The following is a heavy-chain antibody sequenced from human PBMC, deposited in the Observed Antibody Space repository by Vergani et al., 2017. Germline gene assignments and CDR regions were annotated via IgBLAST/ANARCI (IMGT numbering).Heavy chain of an antibody. CDR1: GCSISSSDYY. CDR3: VRGAVAEFDY. D-gene: IGHD6-19*01. CDR2: LYSSGST. Sequence: QLQLQESGPGLVKPSETLSLICTVSGCSISSSDYYWGWIRQPPGKGLEWIGSLYSSGSTFYNPSLNSRVTISIDTSRNQFSLNLNSMTAADTAVYYCVRGAVAEFDYWGQGTLVTVSS. V-gene: IGHV4-39*01. J-gene: IGHJ4*02.